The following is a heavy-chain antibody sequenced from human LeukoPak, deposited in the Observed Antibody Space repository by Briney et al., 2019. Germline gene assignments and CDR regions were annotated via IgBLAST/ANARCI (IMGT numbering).Heavy chain of an antibody. CDR1: GYTLTDYY. Sequence: ASVKVSCKASGYTLTDYYIHWVRQAPGQGLEWMGWINPNTGGTNCAQRFQGRVTMTRDTSISTAYMGLSRLTSDDTAVYYCARGVVSYRLDAWGKGTTVIVSS. CDR3: ARGVVSYRLDA. J-gene: IGHJ6*04. CDR2: INPNTGGT. V-gene: IGHV1-2*02. D-gene: IGHD2-2*01.